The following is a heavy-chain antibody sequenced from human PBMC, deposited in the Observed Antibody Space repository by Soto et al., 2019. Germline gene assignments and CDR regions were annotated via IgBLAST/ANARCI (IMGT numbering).Heavy chain of an antibody. J-gene: IGHJ4*02. CDR1: GFTFSSYG. Sequence: QVQLVESGGGVVQPGRSLRLSCAASGFTFSSYGMHWVRQAPGKGLEWVAVIWYDGSNKYYADSVKGRFTISRDNSKNTLYLQMNSLRAEGTAVYYCARADYIWGGVGYWGQGTLVTVSS. D-gene: IGHD3-16*01. CDR3: ARADYIWGGVGY. CDR2: IWYDGSNK. V-gene: IGHV3-33*01.